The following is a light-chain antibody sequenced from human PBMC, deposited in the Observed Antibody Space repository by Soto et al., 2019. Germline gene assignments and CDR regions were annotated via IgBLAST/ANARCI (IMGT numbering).Light chain of an antibody. CDR1: SSNIGAGYG. Sequence: QSVLTQPPSMSGAPGQRVTISCIGRSSNIGAGYGVHWYQQHPGTAPKLLIYVNSNRPSGVPDRFSGTKSGTSASLAITGLQAEDEADYYCQSYDSSLSTYVFGTGTKVTVL. CDR3: QSYDSSLSTYV. V-gene: IGLV1-40*01. J-gene: IGLJ1*01. CDR2: VNS.